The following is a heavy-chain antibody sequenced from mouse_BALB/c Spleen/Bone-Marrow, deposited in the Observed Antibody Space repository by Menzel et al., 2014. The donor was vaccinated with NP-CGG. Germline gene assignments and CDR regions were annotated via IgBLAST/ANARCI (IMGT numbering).Heavy chain of an antibody. D-gene: IGHD2-14*01. Sequence: QVQLQQSGAELVKPGASVKLSCKASGYTFTSYYMYWVKQRPGQGLEWIGEINPSNGGTNFNEKFKSKATLTVDKSSSTAYMRLSSLTSEDSAVYYCTRREYYRYDRAMDYWGQGTSVTVSS. CDR2: INPSNGGT. V-gene: IGHV1S81*02. J-gene: IGHJ4*01. CDR1: GYTFTSYY. CDR3: TRREYYRYDRAMDY.